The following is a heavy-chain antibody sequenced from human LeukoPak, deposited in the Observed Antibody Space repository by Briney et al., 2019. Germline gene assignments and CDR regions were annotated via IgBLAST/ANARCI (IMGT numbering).Heavy chain of an antibody. CDR3: ARDGLRQFTLDY. J-gene: IGHJ4*02. CDR2: ISAYNGNT. CDR1: GYTFTSYG. D-gene: IGHD2/OR15-2a*01. V-gene: IGHV1-18*01. Sequence: ASVKVSCKASGYTFTSYGISWVRQAPGQGLEWMGWISAYNGNTNYAQKLQGRVTITTDTSTSTAYMELRRLRSDETAVYYCARDGLRQFTLDYWGQGTLVTVSS.